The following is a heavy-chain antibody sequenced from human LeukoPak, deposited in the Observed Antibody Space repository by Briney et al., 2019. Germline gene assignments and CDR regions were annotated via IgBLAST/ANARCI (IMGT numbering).Heavy chain of an antibody. CDR2: IYTSGST. Sequence: SQTLSLTCTVSGGSISSGSYYCSWIRQPAGKGLEWIGRIYTSGSTNYNPSLKSRVTISVDTSKNQFSLKLSSVTAADTAVYYCARLHQGNSDYWGQGTLVTVSS. CDR3: ARLHQGNSDY. V-gene: IGHV4-61*02. CDR1: GGSISSGSYY. J-gene: IGHJ4*02. D-gene: IGHD2-2*01.